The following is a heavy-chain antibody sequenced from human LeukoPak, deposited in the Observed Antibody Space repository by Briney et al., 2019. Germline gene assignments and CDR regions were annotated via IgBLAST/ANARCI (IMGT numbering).Heavy chain of an antibody. V-gene: IGHV3-9*01. CDR2: ISWNSVTI. CDR3: AKIDYGGND. D-gene: IGHD4-23*01. J-gene: IGHJ4*02. Sequence: GGSLRLSCAVSGFTFDDYATHWVRQAPGKGLEWVSGISWNSVTIGYADFVKGRFTISRDNAKNSLYLQMNGLRAEDTALYYCAKIDYGGNDWGQGTLVTVSS. CDR1: GFTFDDYA.